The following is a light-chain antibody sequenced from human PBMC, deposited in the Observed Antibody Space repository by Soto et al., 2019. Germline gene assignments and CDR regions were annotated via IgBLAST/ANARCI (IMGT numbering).Light chain of an antibody. CDR2: ETS. V-gene: IGKV1-5*03. Sequence: DLQLTQSPSTLSASVGDRVTITCRASQTISSWLAWYQQKPGKAPNLLIYETSNFESGVPSRFSGSGSGTEFTLTISSLQPDDFATYYFQYYNDSCWTFGQGTKVEIK. CDR1: QTISSW. CDR3: QYYNDSCWT. J-gene: IGKJ1*01.